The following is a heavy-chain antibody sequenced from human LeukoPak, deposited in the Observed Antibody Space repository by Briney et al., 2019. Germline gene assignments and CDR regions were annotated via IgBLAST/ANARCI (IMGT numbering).Heavy chain of an antibody. CDR2: ISGSGYTT. J-gene: IGHJ6*03. Sequence: GGSLRLSCAASGFTFSSYAMSWVRQAPGKGLEWVSGISGSGYTTYYADSVKGRFTISRDNAKNTLYLQMNSLRAEDTAVYYCAKIAAGDLYCNGGSCSYYYMDVWGKGTTVTVSS. CDR3: AKIAAGDLYCNGGSCSYYYMDV. D-gene: IGHD2-15*01. CDR1: GFTFSSYA. V-gene: IGHV3-23*01.